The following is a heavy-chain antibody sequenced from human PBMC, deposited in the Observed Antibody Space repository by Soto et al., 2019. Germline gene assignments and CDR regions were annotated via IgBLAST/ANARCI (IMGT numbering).Heavy chain of an antibody. CDR1: GASFPGYY. Sequence: SCTLSLTCALYGASFPGYYWTWLRQPPGKGLEWIGEINHSGSTNYNPSLKSRVTISVDTSKNQFSLKLSSVTAADTAVYYCARGGGLLLWFGLDYGMDVWGQGTTVT. CDR2: INHSGST. CDR3: ARGGGLLLWFGLDYGMDV. J-gene: IGHJ6*02. V-gene: IGHV4-34*01. D-gene: IGHD3-10*01.